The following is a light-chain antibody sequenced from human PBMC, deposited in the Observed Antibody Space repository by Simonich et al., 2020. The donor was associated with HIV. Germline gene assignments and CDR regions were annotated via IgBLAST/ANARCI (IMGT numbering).Light chain of an antibody. Sequence: QSALTQPASVSGSPGQSITISCTGTSSDVGNYNYVSWYQQHPGKAPKLMIYDVSNRPSGVSNRFSGSKSGNTASLTISGLQAADEADYYCSSNAGGFTWVFGGGTKVTVL. CDR1: SSDVGNYNY. CDR2: DVS. V-gene: IGLV2-14*03. CDR3: SSNAGGFTWV. J-gene: IGLJ3*02.